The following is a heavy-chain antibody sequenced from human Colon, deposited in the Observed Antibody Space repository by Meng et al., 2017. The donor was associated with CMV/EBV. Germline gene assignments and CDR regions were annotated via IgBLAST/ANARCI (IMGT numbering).Heavy chain of an antibody. J-gene: IGHJ1*01. D-gene: IGHD3-16*01. V-gene: IGHV3-11*06. CDR1: GGILRDYY. CDR2: IMNDNTYT. CDR3: AIGRDGLRGALQH. Sequence: GGSWGALVKRGGSPRFACAGSGGILRDYYMTWVRQAPGKGPEWISYIMNDNTYTSYADSVKGRFTSSRDDAKSSLYLQMTNLRDEDTAVYYCAIGRDGLRGALQHWGQGTLVTVSS.